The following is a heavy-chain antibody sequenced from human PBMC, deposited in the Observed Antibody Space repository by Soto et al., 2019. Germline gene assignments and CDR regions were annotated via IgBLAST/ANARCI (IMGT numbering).Heavy chain of an antibody. V-gene: IGHV4-31*03. CDR1: GGSISSGGYY. D-gene: IGHD6-19*01. Sequence: SETLSLSCTVSGGSISSGGYYWSWIRQHPGKGLEWIGYIYYSGSTYYNPSLKSRVTISVDTSKNQFSLKLSSVTAADTAVYYCARVTGTNWSGWSFDPWGQGTLVTVSS. CDR2: IYYSGST. J-gene: IGHJ5*02. CDR3: ARVTGTNWSGWSFDP.